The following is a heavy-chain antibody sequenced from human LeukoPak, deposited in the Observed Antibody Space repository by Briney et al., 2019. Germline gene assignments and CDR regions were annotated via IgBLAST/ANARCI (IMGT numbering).Heavy chain of an antibody. Sequence: ASVKVSFKASGYTFTSYGISWVRQAPGQGLEWMGWISAYNGNTNYAQKHQGRVTMTTDTSTSTAYMELRSLRSDDTAVYYCARDQNNEGVYYYDSSGTPLGDYWGQGTLVTVSS. CDR3: ARDQNNEGVYYYDSSGTPLGDY. CDR1: GYTFTSYG. V-gene: IGHV1-18*01. CDR2: ISAYNGNT. D-gene: IGHD3-22*01. J-gene: IGHJ4*02.